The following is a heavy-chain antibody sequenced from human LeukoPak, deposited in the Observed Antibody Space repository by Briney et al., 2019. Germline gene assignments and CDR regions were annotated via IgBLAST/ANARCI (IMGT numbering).Heavy chain of an antibody. CDR2: IYASGKT. J-gene: IGHJ3*01. CDR1: GDSISSGRYY. D-gene: IGHD6-19*01. V-gene: IGHV4-61*02. CDR3: ATYPKSYNTGWIALDS. Sequence: SETLSLTCTVSGDSISSGRYYWSWVRQPAGKELEWIGRIYASGKTDYNPYTPSLKSRVIVSLDTSKNQFSLFLTSVTAADSAIYYCATYPKSYNTGWIALDSWGPGTKVTVFS.